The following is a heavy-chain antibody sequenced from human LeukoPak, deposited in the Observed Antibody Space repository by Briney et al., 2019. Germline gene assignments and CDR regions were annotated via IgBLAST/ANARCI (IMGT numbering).Heavy chain of an antibody. V-gene: IGHV1-2*02. CDR2: INTKSGGT. D-gene: IGHD3-10*01. CDR3: ASGAGTYSPDY. J-gene: IGHJ4*02. Sequence: ASVKVSCKPSGYTFSIHYLRSVRHAPGQRLGWMGWINTKSGGTNYAQKFQGRVTVTRDTSISTAYMELSRLRSDDTAVYYCASGAGTYSPDYWGQGTLVTVSS. CDR1: GYTFSIHY.